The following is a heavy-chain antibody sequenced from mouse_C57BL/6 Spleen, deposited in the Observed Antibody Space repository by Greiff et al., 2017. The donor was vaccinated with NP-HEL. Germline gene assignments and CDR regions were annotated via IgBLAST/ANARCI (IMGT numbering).Heavy chain of an antibody. D-gene: IGHD2-1*01. CDR3: ARDGNYEGYFDY. CDR1: GFTFSDYY. J-gene: IGHJ2*01. V-gene: IGHV5-16*01. CDR2: INYDGSST. Sequence: EVKLVESEGGLVQPGSSMKLSCTASGFTFSDYYMAWVRQVPEKGLEWVANINYDGSSTYYLDSLKSRFIISRDNAKNILYLQMSSLKSEDTATYYCARDGNYEGYFDYWGQGTTLTVSS.